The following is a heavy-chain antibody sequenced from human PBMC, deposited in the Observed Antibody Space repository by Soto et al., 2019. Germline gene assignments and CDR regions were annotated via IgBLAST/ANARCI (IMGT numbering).Heavy chain of an antibody. CDR1: GFTFSSYA. CDR3: AKDHQRTIFGVVISALDYFDY. CDR2: ISGSGGST. D-gene: IGHD3-3*01. Sequence: PGGSLRLSCAASGFTFSSYAMSWVRQAPGKGLDWVSAISGSGGSTYYADSVKGRFTISRDNSKNTMYLQMNSLRAEDTAVYYCAKDHQRTIFGVVISALDYFDYWGQGT. J-gene: IGHJ4*02. V-gene: IGHV3-23*01.